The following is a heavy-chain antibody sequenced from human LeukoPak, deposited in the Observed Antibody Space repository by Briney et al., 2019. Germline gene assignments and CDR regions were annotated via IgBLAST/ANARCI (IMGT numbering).Heavy chain of an antibody. J-gene: IGHJ6*02. D-gene: IGHD2-15*01. V-gene: IGHV3-48*03. CDR2: ISSSGSTI. CDR3: ARDGGLGYCSGGSCYSSYYYYGMDV. CDR1: GFTFSSYE. Sequence: PGGPLRLSCAASGFTFSSYEMNWVRQAPGKGLEWVSYISSSGSTIYYADSVKGRFTISRDNAKNSLYLQMNSLRAEDTAVYYCARDGGLGYCSGGSCYSSYYYYGMDVWGQGTTVTVSS.